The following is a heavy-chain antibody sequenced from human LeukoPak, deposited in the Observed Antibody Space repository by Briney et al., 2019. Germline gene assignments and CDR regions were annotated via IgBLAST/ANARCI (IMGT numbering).Heavy chain of an antibody. CDR2: ISPDNGNT. Sequence: ASVKVSCETSGYPFNSHGISWVRQAPGQGLEWMGWISPDNGNTDYAQNFQGRVTFTADTSTRTVYMELWSLRSDDTGVYYCARTEYSWGYFYTDFWGKGNTVTVSS. D-gene: IGHD6-6*01. V-gene: IGHV1-18*04. CDR3: ARTEYSWGYFYTDF. CDR1: GYPFNSHG. J-gene: IGHJ6*03.